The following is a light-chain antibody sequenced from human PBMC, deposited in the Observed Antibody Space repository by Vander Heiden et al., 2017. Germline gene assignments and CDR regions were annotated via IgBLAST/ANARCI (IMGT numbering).Light chain of an antibody. Sequence: DIQLTQSPSFLSAPVGDTVIITCRASQGISSYLAWYQQKPGKAPKLLIYAASTLQSGVPSRVSGSGSGTEFTLTISSLQPEDFATYYCQQLNSYPQLTFGGGTKVEIK. CDR1: QGISSY. J-gene: IGKJ4*01. CDR3: QQLNSYPQLT. V-gene: IGKV1-9*01. CDR2: AAS.